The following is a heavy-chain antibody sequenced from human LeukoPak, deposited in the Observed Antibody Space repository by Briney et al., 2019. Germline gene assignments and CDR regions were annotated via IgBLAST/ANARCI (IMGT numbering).Heavy chain of an antibody. J-gene: IGHJ5*02. D-gene: IGHD3-3*01. CDR1: GGSISSYY. CDR3: ARDLSYDFWSGYYPNWFDP. Sequence: PSEPLSLTCIVSGGSISSYYWNWIRQPAGKGLEWIGRIYTSGSTNYNPSLKSRVTMSVDTSKNQFSLKLSSVTAADTAVYYCARDLSYDFWSGYYPNWFDPWGQGTLVTVSS. V-gene: IGHV4-4*07. CDR2: IYTSGST.